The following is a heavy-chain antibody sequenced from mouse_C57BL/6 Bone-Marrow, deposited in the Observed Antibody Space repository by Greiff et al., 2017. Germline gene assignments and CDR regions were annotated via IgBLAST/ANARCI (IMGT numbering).Heavy chain of an antibody. CDR3: ASYDYDDAMDY. J-gene: IGHJ4*01. CDR1: GYAFSSSW. V-gene: IGHV1-82*01. Sequence: VQLQQSGPELVKPGASVKISCKASGYAFSSSWMNWVKQRPGKGLEWIGRIYPGDGDTKYNGKFKGKATLTGDKASSTAYMQISSLTSEDSAFYFCASYDYDDAMDYWGQGTSVTVSS. D-gene: IGHD2-4*01. CDR2: IYPGDGDT.